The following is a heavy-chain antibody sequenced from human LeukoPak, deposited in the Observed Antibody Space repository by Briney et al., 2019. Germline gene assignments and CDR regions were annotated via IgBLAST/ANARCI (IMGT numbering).Heavy chain of an antibody. Sequence: GGSLRLSCAASGFTFSSYSINWIRQAPGRGREWVSSISSSSSYIYYADSVKGRFTISRDNAKNSLYLQMNSLRAEDTAVYYCARDRDEGLVDYVYFDYWGQGTLVTVSS. V-gene: IGHV3-21*01. D-gene: IGHD4-17*01. CDR1: GFTFSSYS. CDR2: ISSSSSYI. J-gene: IGHJ4*02. CDR3: ARDRDEGLVDYVYFDY.